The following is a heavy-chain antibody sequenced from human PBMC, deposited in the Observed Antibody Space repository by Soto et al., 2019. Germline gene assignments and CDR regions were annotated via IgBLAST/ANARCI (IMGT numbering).Heavy chain of an antibody. CDR1: GFTFSSYS. J-gene: IGHJ4*02. CDR2: ISSSSSYI. D-gene: IGHD2-15*01. CDR3: ARDRCSGGSCYSSDY. V-gene: IGHV3-21*01. Sequence: GESLKISCAASGFTFSSYSMNWVRQAPGKGLEWVSSISSSSSYIYYADSVKGRFTISRDKDKNLRYLQMNSLSAEDTAVYYCARDRCSGGSCYSSDYWGQGTLVTVSS.